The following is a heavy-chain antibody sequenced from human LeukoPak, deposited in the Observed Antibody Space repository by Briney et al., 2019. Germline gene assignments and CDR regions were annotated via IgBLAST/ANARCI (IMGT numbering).Heavy chain of an antibody. CDR2: IWYDGSNK. Sequence: PGRSLRLSCAASGFTFSSYGMHWVRQAPGKGLEWVAVIWYDGSNKYYADSVKGRFTISRDNSENTLYLQMNSLRAEDTAVYYCARQRWDDSGSYFDYWGQGTLVTVSS. D-gene: IGHD1-26*01. J-gene: IGHJ4*02. V-gene: IGHV3-33*01. CDR3: ARQRWDDSGSYFDY. CDR1: GFTFSSYG.